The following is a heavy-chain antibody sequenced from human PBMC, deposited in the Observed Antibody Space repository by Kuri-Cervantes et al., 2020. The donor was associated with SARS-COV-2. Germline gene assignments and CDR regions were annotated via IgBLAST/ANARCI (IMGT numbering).Heavy chain of an antibody. CDR2: ISSSSSYT. CDR3: ARDLAY. D-gene: IGHD3-16*01. CDR1: GFTFSSYA. V-gene: IGHV3-21*05. Sequence: GGSLRLSCAASGFTFSSYAMSWVRQAPGKGLEWVSYISSSSSYTNYADSVKGRFTISRDNSKNTLYLQMNSLRAEDTAVYYCARDLAYWGQGTLVTVSS. J-gene: IGHJ4*02.